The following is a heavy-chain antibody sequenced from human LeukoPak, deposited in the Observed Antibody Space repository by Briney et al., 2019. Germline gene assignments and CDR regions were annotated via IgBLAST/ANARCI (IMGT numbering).Heavy chain of an antibody. CDR1: GYTFTSYG. CDR3: AREIGPIQLHLWGSAFDY. J-gene: IGHJ4*02. CDR2: ISAYNGNT. D-gene: IGHD5-18*01. V-gene: IGHV1-18*01. Sequence: ASVKVSCKASGYTFTSYGINWVRQAPGQGLEWMGWISAYNGNTNYAQKFQGRVTMTRDTSTSTVYMELSSLRSEDTAVYYCAREIGPIQLHLWGSAFDYWGQGTLVTVSS.